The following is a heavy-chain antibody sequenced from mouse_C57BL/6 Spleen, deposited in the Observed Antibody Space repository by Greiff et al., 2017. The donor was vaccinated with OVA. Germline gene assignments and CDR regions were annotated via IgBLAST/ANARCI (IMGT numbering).Heavy chain of an antibody. D-gene: IGHD1-1*01. CDR3: TTGGSSYVGDY. J-gene: IGHJ2*01. CDR2: IDPENGDT. Sequence: EVKLMESGAELVRPGASVKLSCTASGFNIKDDYMHWVKQRPEQGLEWIGWIDPENGDTEYASKFQGKATITADTSSNTAYLQLSSLTSEDTAVYYCTTGGSSYVGDYWGQGTTLTVSS. V-gene: IGHV14-4*01. CDR1: GFNIKDDY.